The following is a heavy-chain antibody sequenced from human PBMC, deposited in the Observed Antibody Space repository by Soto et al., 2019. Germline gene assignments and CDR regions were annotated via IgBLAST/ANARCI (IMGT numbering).Heavy chain of an antibody. CDR2: VNPNSGGT. J-gene: IGHJ4*01. Sequence: GASVKVSCKASGHTFSGYYVHWVRQAPGQGLEWMGWVNPNSGGTHYAQKFQGRVSMTRDTSLSAVYMELRSLRRDDMAVYFCASEDVGDYLTGTTEEFGRLRGQGTLGTVAS. V-gene: IGHV1-2*02. CDR1: GHTFSGYY. D-gene: IGHD1-26*01. CDR3: ASEDVGDYLTGTTEEFGRL.